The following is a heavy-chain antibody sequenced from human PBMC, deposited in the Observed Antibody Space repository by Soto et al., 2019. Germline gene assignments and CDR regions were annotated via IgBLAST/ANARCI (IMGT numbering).Heavy chain of an antibody. V-gene: IGHV1-8*01. J-gene: IGHJ5*01. CDR1: GYTFTSYD. CDR2: MSPKTANT. Sequence: ASVKVSCKASGYTFTSYDINWVRQTAGQGLEWMGWMSPKTANTGYAQKFQGRVTMTRSTSISTAYMELSSLTSEDTAVYYCTGGPPNRVLDSSGQRTPATLS. CDR3: TGGPPNRVLDS. D-gene: IGHD7-27*01.